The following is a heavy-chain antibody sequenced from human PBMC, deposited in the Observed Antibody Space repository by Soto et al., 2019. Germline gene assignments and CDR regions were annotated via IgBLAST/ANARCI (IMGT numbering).Heavy chain of an antibody. CDR3: ARKDGSWYPIYYYYGMDV. V-gene: IGHV5-10-1*01. D-gene: IGHD6-13*01. J-gene: IGHJ6*02. Sequence: PGESLKISCKGSGYSFTSYWISWVRQMPGKGLEWMGRIDPSDSYTNYSPSFQGHVTISADKSISTAYLQWSSLKASDTAMYYCARKDGSWYPIYYYYGMDVWGQGTTVTVSS. CDR1: GYSFTSYW. CDR2: IDPSDSYT.